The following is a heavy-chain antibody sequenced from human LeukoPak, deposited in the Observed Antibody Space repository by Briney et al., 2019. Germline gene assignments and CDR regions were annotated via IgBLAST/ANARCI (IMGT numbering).Heavy chain of an antibody. CDR2: FSGGGDS. J-gene: IGHJ4*02. Sequence: GGSLRLSCAASGFTSGIYATSWVRQAPGKGLEWVSAFSGGGDSFYADSVRGRFSVSADKSKNILYLQMNSLRDEDTAVYYCARGREYQLDFDYWGQGTLVTVSS. D-gene: IGHD2-2*01. V-gene: IGHV3-23*01. CDR1: GFTSGIYA. CDR3: ARGREYQLDFDY.